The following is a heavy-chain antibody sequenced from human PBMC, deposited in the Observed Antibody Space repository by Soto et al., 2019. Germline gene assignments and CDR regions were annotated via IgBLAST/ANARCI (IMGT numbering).Heavy chain of an antibody. J-gene: IGHJ6*03. CDR1: GFNCRNYA. V-gene: IGHV3-23*01. D-gene: IGHD3-9*01. CDR2: MSGSGGRT. CDR3: ATSCDWYLCDRGV. Sequence: EVQLLESGGGLVQPGGSLRLSCAASGFNCRNYAMTWVRQAPGKGLEWVSGMSGSGGRTYYADSVKGRFTVSRDDSQKTLYLQMNSLRLAETTVYYCATSCDWYLCDRGVWCKGTRVTISS.